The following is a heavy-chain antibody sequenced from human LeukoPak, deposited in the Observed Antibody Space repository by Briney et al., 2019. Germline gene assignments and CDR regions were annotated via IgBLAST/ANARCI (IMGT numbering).Heavy chain of an antibody. V-gene: IGHV3-15*01. CDR1: GFTFSNAW. J-gene: IGHJ4*02. D-gene: IGHD2-15*01. Sequence: GGSLRLSCAASGFTFSNAWMSWVRQAPGKGLEWVGRIKSKTDGGTTDYAAPVKGRFTISRDDSKNTLYLQMNSLKTEDTAVYYCTTEPYDCSGGSCRDYWGQGTPVTVSS. CDR2: IKSKTDGGTT. CDR3: TTEPYDCSGGSCRDY.